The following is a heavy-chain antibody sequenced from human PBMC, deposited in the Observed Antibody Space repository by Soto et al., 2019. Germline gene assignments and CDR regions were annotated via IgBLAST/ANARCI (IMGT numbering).Heavy chain of an antibody. V-gene: IGHV1-2*02. D-gene: IGHD2-2*01. J-gene: IGHJ5*02. Sequence: ASVKVSCKASGYSFIGYYMHWVRQAPGQGLEWMGWINPKSGVTNYAQKFQGRVSMTTDTSTTTAYMELRSLRSDDTAVYYCARVVPGAEAWFGPWGQGTLVTVSS. CDR1: GYSFIGYY. CDR2: INPKSGVT. CDR3: ARVVPGAEAWFGP.